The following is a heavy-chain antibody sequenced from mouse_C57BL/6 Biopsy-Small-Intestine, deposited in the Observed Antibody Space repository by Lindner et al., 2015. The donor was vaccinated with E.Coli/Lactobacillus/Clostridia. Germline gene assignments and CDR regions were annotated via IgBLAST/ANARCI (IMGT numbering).Heavy chain of an antibody. CDR1: GFNIKDSL. J-gene: IGHJ3*01. CDR3: ARGSVVRAWFAY. D-gene: IGHD1-1*01. CDR2: IDPEDGKT. Sequence: LVRPGASVKLSCTASGFNIKDSLMHWVKQRPEQGLEWIGWIDPEDGKTKYAPKFQDKATITADTSSNTAYLQLSSLTSEDTAIYFCARGSVVRAWFAYWGQGTLVTVSA. V-gene: IGHV14-3*01.